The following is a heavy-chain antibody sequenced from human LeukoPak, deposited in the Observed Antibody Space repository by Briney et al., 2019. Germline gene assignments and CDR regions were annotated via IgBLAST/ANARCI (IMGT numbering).Heavy chain of an antibody. CDR2: INAGNGNT. J-gene: IGHJ4*02. CDR3: ARDSLEWELLGYFDY. D-gene: IGHD1-26*01. CDR1: GYTFTSYA. V-gene: IGHV1-3*01. Sequence: GASVKVSCKASGYTFTSYAMHWVRQAPGQRLEWMGWINAGNGNTKYSQKFQGRVTITRDTSASTAYMELSSLRSEDTAVYYCARDSLEWELLGYFDYWGQGTLVTVSS.